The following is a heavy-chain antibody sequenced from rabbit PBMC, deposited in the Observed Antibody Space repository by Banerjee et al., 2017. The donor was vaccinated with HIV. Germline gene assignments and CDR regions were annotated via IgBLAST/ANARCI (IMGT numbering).Heavy chain of an antibody. J-gene: IGHJ3*01. V-gene: IGHV1S45*01. Sequence: QEQLVEYGGDLVQPEGSLTLTCKASGFDFSSSYWICWIRQAPGKVLEWIGCIYTGDDDTNYATWAKGRFTISKTSSTTVTLQMTSLTAADTATYFCARGSGDAGYGCDQWGQGTLVTVS. D-gene: IGHD6-1*01. CDR2: IYTGDDDT. CDR3: ARGSGDAGYGCDQ. CDR1: GFDFSSSYW.